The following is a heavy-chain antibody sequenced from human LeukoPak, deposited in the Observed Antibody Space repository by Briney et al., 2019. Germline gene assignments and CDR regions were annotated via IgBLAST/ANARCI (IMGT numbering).Heavy chain of an antibody. V-gene: IGHV3-23*01. CDR2: ISGSGGTA. CDR1: GFTFSIYA. Sequence: GGSLRLSCAASGFTFSIYAMSWVRQAPGKGLEWVSAISGSGGTAYYADSVKGRFTISRDNSINTLYLQMNSLRADDTAVYYCAKDTPLCYFDYWGQGTLVTASS. CDR3: AKDTPLCYFDY. J-gene: IGHJ4*02. D-gene: IGHD3-16*01.